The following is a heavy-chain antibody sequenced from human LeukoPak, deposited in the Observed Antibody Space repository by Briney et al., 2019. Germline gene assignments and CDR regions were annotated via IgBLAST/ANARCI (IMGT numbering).Heavy chain of an antibody. J-gene: IGHJ4*02. CDR2: ISSSGSTI. Sequence: QPGGSLRLSCAASGFTFSSYEMNWVRQAPGKGLEWVSYISSSGSTIYYADSVKGRFTISRDNAKNSLYLQMNSLRAEDTAVYYCARDGVSDPDYVDTALRAAIDYWGQGTLVTVSS. D-gene: IGHD5-18*01. CDR3: ARDGVSDPDYVDTALRAAIDY. CDR1: GFTFSSYE. V-gene: IGHV3-48*03.